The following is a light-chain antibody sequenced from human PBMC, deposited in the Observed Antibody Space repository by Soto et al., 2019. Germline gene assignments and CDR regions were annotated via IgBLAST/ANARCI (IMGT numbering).Light chain of an antibody. V-gene: IGKV1-6*01. CDR1: QGIRND. J-gene: IGKJ4*01. CDR3: LQDDNYPLT. CDR2: STS. Sequence: AIQMTQSPSSLSASVGDRVTITCRASQGIRNDLGWYQQKPGKAPKLLIYSTSILQSGVPSRFSGSGSGTDFTLTISSLQPEDFATYYCLQDDNYPLTFGGGTKVEIK.